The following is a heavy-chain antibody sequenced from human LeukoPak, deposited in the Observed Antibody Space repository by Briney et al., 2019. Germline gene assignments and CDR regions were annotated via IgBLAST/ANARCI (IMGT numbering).Heavy chain of an antibody. J-gene: IGHJ6*02. V-gene: IGHV3-33*01. D-gene: IGHD4-17*01. CDR2: IWYDGSNK. CDR1: GFTFSSYG. CDR3: ARDLLAGDYGMDV. Sequence: GGSLRLSCAASGFTFSSYGMHWVRQAPGKGLEWVAVIWYDGSNKYYADSVKGRFTISRDNSKNTLYLQMNSLRAEDTAVYYCARDLLAGDYGMDVWGQGATVTVSS.